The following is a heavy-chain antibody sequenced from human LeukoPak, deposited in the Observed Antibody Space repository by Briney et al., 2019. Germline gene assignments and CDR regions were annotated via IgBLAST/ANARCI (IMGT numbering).Heavy chain of an antibody. CDR1: GFTFSSYA. V-gene: IGHV3-23*01. J-gene: IGHJ1*01. CDR3: AKDGGGHSSSWYVQYFQH. Sequence: GGSLRLSCAASGFTFSSYAMSWVRQAPGKGLEWVSAISGSGGSTYYADSVKGRFTISGDNSKNTLYLQMNSLRAEDTAVYYCAKDGGGHSSSWYVQYFQHWGQGTLVTVSS. CDR2: ISGSGGST. D-gene: IGHD6-13*01.